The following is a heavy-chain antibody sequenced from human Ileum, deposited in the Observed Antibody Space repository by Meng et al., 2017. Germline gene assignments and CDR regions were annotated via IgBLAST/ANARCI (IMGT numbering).Heavy chain of an antibody. CDR2: IRSKANNYAT. D-gene: IGHD6-13*01. J-gene: IGHJ4*02. CDR1: GFTFSSYW. V-gene: IGHV3-73*02. Sequence: EVHLGESGGGLVQSGGSLRLSCAASGFTFSSYWMHWVRQASGKGLEWVGHIRSKANNYATAYAASVKGRFTISRDESKNTAYLQMSSLKTEDTAVYYCTRLYSAGWGQGTLVTVSS. CDR3: TRLYSAG.